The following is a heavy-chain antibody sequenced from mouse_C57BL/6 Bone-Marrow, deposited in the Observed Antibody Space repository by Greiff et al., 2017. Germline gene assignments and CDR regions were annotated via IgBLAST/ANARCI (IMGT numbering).Heavy chain of an antibody. D-gene: IGHD1-1*02. CDR2: IWGGGST. J-gene: IGHJ4*01. Sequence: QVQLKESGPGLVAPSQSLSITCTVSGFSLTSYGVDWVRQPPGKGLEWLGVIWGGGSTNYNSALMSRLSISKDNSKSQVFLKMNSRQTDDTAMYYCAKRSLWYFYAMDYWGQGTSVTVSS. CDR1: GFSLTSYG. V-gene: IGHV2-9*01. CDR3: AKRSLWYFYAMDY.